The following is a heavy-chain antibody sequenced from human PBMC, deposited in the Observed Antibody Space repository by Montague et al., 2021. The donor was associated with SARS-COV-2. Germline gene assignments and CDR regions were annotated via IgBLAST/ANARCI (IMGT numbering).Heavy chain of an antibody. CDR2: ISSSGSTI. CDR1: GFTFSDYY. V-gene: IGHV3-11*01. CDR3: ARGKYYDILTGPVGY. J-gene: IGHJ4*02. D-gene: IGHD3-9*01. Sequence: SLRLSCAASGFTFSDYYMSWIRQAPGKGLEWVSYISSSGSTIYNADSVKGRFTISRDNAKNSLYLQMKSLRGEDTAVYYCARGKYYDILTGPVGYWGQGTLVTVSS.